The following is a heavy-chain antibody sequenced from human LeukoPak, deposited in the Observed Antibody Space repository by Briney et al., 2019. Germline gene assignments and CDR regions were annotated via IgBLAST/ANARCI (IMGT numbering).Heavy chain of an antibody. CDR2: IWYDGSDK. J-gene: IGHJ4*02. V-gene: IGHV3-33*06. D-gene: IGHD2-8*02. Sequence: GGSLRLSCAASGFTFNTYGMHWVRQAPGRGLEWVAVIWYDGSDKYYAESVKGRFTISRDNSKNTLSLQMNSLRVEDPAMYYCAKGVGRTSGRNPDYWGQGTLVTVSS. CDR3: AKGVGRTSGRNPDY. CDR1: GFTFNTYG.